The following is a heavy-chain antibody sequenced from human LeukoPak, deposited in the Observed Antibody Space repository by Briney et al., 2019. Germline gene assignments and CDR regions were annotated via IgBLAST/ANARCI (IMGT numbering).Heavy chain of an antibody. CDR2: ISSSSSYI. V-gene: IGHV3-21*01. Sequence: PSETLSLTCAVYGGSFSGYYWSWIRQPPGKGLEWVSSISSSSSYIYYADSVKGRFTISRDNAKNSLYLQMNSLRAEDTAVYYCARGFDLHDSSGYGYWGQGTLVTVSS. CDR1: GGSFSGYY. D-gene: IGHD3-22*01. CDR3: ARGFDLHDSSGYGY. J-gene: IGHJ4*02.